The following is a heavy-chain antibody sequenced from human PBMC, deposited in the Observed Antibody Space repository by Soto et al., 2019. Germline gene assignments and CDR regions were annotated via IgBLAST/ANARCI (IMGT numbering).Heavy chain of an antibody. V-gene: IGHV4-30-4*01. D-gene: IGHD5-12*01. CDR1: GGSISSGDYY. Sequence: PSETLSLTCTVSGGSISSGDYYWSWIRQPPGKGLEWIGYIYYSGSTYYNPSLKSRVTISVDTSKNQFSLKLSSVTAADMAVYYCARGSGYDEPFDPWGQGTLVTVSS. CDR2: IYYSGST. J-gene: IGHJ5*02. CDR3: ARGSGYDEPFDP.